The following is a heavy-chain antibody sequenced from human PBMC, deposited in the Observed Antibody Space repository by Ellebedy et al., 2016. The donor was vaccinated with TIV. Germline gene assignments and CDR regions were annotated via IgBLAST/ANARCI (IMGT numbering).Heavy chain of an antibody. CDR1: GDSVSSNSAA. J-gene: IGHJ5*02. D-gene: IGHD3-22*01. V-gene: IGHV6-1*01. CDR2: TYYRSKWYN. Sequence: MPSETLSLTCAISGDSVSSNSAAWNWIRQSPSRGLEWLGRTYYRSKWYNDYAVSVKSRITINPDTSKNQFSLQLNSVTPEDTAVYYCARDLLPTSSAAPLNWFDPWGQGTLVTVSS. CDR3: ARDLLPTSSAAPLNWFDP.